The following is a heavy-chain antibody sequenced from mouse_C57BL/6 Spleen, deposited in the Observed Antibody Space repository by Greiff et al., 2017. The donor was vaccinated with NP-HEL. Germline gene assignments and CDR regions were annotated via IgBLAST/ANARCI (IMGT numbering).Heavy chain of an antibody. D-gene: IGHD1-2*01. CDR3: ARDGVLRPGFAY. J-gene: IGHJ3*01. CDR1: GYSITSGYY. CDR2: ISYDGSN. Sequence: EVKLEESGPGLVKPSQSLSLTCSVTGYSITSGYYWNWIRQFPGNKLEWMGYISYDGSNNYNPSLKNRISITRDTSKNQFFLKLNSVTTEDTATYYCARDGVLRPGFAYWGQGTLVTVAA. V-gene: IGHV3-6*01.